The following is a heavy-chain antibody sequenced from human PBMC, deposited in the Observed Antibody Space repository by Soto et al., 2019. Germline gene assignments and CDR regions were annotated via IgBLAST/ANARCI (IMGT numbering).Heavy chain of an antibody. CDR1: GFTGSSYA. D-gene: IGHD4-17*01. CDR3: ANPSATDLYFDY. CDR2: ISGSGGST. Sequence: LRLSCASSGFTGSSYAMSWVRQAPGTGLEGVSAISGSGGSTYYADSVKGRFTISRDNSKNTLYLQMNSLRAEDTAVYYCANPSATDLYFDYWGQGTLVTVSS. J-gene: IGHJ4*02. V-gene: IGHV3-23*01.